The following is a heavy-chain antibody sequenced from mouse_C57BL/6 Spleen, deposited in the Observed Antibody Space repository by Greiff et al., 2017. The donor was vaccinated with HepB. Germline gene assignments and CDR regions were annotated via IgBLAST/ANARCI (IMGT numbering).Heavy chain of an antibody. CDR1: GFTFSDYG. V-gene: IGHV5-17*01. J-gene: IGHJ1*03. D-gene: IGHD1-1*01. CDR3: AREPYYYGSSYGYFDV. Sequence: EVKLVESGGGLVKPGGSLKLSCAASGFTFSDYGMHWVRQAPEKGLEWVAYISSGSSTIYYADTVKGRITISIDNAKSTVFLQMTSLRSEDTAMYYCAREPYYYGSSYGYFDVWGTGTTVTVSS. CDR2: ISSGSSTI.